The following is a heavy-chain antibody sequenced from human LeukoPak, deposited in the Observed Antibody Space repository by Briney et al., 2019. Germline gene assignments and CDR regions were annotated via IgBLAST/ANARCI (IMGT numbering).Heavy chain of an antibody. V-gene: IGHV3-9*01. CDR1: GFTFGDYA. CDR3: AKDYSGSYYDAFDI. J-gene: IGHJ3*02. Sequence: SGRSLRLSCAASGFTFGDYAMHWVRQAPGKGLEWVSGISWNSGSIGYADSVKGRFTISRDNAKNSLYLQMNSLRAEDTALYYCAKDYSGSYYDAFDIWGQGTMVTVSS. D-gene: IGHD1-26*01. CDR2: ISWNSGSI.